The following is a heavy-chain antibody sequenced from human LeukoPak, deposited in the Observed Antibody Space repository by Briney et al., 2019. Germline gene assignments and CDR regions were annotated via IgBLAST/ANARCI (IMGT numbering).Heavy chain of an antibody. CDR2: FSPSGGGT. Sequence: GGSLRLSCAASGFTFSNYAMSWVRQAPGKGLEWVSAFSPSGGGTYYADSVKGRFTISRDNYKNTLYLQMNSLRPEDTAVYYCARDLFSGSDYWGQGTLVTVSS. J-gene: IGHJ4*02. D-gene: IGHD6-19*01. CDR1: GFTFSNYA. CDR3: ARDLFSGSDY. V-gene: IGHV3-23*01.